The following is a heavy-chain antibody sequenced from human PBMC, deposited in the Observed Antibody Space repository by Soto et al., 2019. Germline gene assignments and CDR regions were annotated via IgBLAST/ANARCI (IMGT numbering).Heavy chain of an antibody. D-gene: IGHD6-6*01. J-gene: IGHJ4*02. V-gene: IGHV3-23*01. CDR1: GFTFSSYA. CDR3: ARDPTSIAARQLDY. Sequence: GGSLRLSCAASGFTFSSYAMSWVRQAPGKGLEWVSTISGGGSNTYYADSVKGRFTISRDSAKNSLYLQMNSLRAEDTAVYYWARDPTSIAARQLDYWGQGTLVTVSS. CDR2: ISGGGSNT.